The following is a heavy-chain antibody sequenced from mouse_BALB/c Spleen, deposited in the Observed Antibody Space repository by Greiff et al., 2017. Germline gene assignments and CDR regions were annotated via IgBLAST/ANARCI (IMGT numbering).Heavy chain of an antibody. V-gene: IGHV3-2*02. D-gene: IGHD2-4*01. J-gene: IGHJ4*01. CDR3: ALYDYDGYYAMDD. Sequence: EVKLVESGPGLVKPSQSLSLTCTVTGYSITSDYAWNWIRQFPGNKLEWMGYISYSGSTSYNPSLKSRISITRDTSKNQFFLQLNSVTTEDTATYYCALYDYDGYYAMDDWGQGTSVTVSS. CDR2: ISYSGST. CDR1: GYSITSDYA.